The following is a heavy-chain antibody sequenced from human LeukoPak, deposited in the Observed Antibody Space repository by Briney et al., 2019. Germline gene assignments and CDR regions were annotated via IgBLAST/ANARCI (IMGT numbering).Heavy chain of an antibody. CDR1: GFTFSGYS. V-gene: IGHV3-21*01. CDR2: ISSSSSYI. J-gene: IGHJ3*02. CDR3: ARAGDLDAFDI. D-gene: IGHD2-21*02. Sequence: VGSLRLSCAASGFTFSGYSMNWVRQAPGKGLECVSSISSSSSYIYYADSVKGRFTISRDNAKNSLYLQMNSLRAEDTAVYYCARAGDLDAFDIWGQGTMVTVSS.